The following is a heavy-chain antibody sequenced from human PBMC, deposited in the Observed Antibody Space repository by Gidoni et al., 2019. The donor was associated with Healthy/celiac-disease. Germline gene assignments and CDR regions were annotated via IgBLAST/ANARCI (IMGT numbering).Heavy chain of an antibody. J-gene: IGHJ4*02. CDR3: ATEKVVPAANLGVFDY. Sequence: QVQLVQSGAEVKKPGASVKVSCKVSGYTLTELSMHWVRQAPGKGLEWMGGFDPEDGETSHAQKVQGRVTMNEEKSTDKAYMELSSLRSEETAVYYCATEKVVPAANLGVFDYWGQGTLVTVSS. CDR2: FDPEDGET. V-gene: IGHV1-24*01. D-gene: IGHD2-2*01. CDR1: GYTLTELS.